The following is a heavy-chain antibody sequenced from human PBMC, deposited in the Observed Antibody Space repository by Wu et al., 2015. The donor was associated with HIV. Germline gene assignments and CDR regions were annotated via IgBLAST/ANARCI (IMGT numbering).Heavy chain of an antibody. D-gene: IGHD4-17*01. CDR2: IIPIFGTA. Sequence: QVQLVQSGAEVKKPGSSVKVSCKASGGTFSNYAITWVRQAPGQGLEWMGRIIPIFGTANYAQRFQGRVTMTADESTRTAYMELNSLRSEDTAVYYCARDFVTSVTAIRGVHWGQGTLVTVSS. CDR3: ARDFVTSVTAIRGVH. CDR1: GGTFSNYA. J-gene: IGHJ4*01. V-gene: IGHV1-69*13.